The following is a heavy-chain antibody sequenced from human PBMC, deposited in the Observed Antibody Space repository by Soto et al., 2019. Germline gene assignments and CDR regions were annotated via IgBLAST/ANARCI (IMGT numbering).Heavy chain of an antibody. CDR1: GGSISSCGYS. CDR3: ARGYEDGMDV. D-gene: IGHD5-12*01. V-gene: IGHV4-30-2*01. J-gene: IGHJ6*02. Sequence: SETLSLTCAVSGGSISSCGYSWSWIRQPPGKGLEWNGYIYHSGSTYYNPSLKSRVTISVDRSKNQFSLKLSSVTAAGTAVYYCARGYEDGMDVWGQGTTVTVSS. CDR2: IYHSGST.